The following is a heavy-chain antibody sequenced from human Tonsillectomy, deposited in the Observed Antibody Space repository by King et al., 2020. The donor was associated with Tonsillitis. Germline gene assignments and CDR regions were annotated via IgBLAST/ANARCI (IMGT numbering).Heavy chain of an antibody. J-gene: IGHJ2*01. CDR2: INWNGGST. Sequence: QLVQSGGGVVRPGGSLRLSCAASGFTFDDYGMSWVRQAPGKGLEWVSGINWNGGSTGYADSVKGRFTISRDNAKNSLYLQMNSLRAEDTALYYCARDFTGEGYDSSGYFDLWGRGTLVTVSS. CDR3: ARDFTGEGYDSSGYFDL. V-gene: IGHV3-20*04. CDR1: GFTFDDYG. D-gene: IGHD3-22*01.